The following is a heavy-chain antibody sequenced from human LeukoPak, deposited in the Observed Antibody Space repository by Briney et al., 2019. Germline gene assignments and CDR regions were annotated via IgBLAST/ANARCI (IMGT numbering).Heavy chain of an antibody. Sequence: ASVKVSCKASGYTFTGYYMHWVRQAPGQGLEWMGWINPNSGGTNYAQKFQGWVTMTRDTSIRTAYMELRSLRSDDTAVYYCARVSWEGSGYLDYWGQGTLVTVSS. D-gene: IGHD1-26*01. J-gene: IGHJ4*02. CDR3: ARVSWEGSGYLDY. CDR1: GYTFTGYY. CDR2: INPNSGGT. V-gene: IGHV1-2*04.